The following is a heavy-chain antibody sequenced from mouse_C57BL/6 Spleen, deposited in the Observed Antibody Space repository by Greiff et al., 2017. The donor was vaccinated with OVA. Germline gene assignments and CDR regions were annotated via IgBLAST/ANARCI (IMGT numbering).Heavy chain of an antibody. V-gene: IGHV5-6*01. J-gene: IGHJ2*01. D-gene: IGHD4-1*01. CDR3: ARLTGNYFDY. CDR2: ISSGGSYT. CDR1: GFTFSSYG. Sequence: EVQVVESGGDLVKPGGSLKLSCAASGFTFSSYGMSWVRQTPDKRLEWVATISSGGSYTYYPDSVKGRFTISRDNAKNTLYLQMSSLKSEDTAMYYCARLTGNYFDYWGQGTTLTVSS.